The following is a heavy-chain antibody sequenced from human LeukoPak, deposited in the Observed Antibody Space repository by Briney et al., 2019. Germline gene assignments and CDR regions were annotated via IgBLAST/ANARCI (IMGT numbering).Heavy chain of an antibody. CDR3: ARLTVGSDAFDI. D-gene: IGHD1-26*01. V-gene: IGHV4-39*01. CDR2: IYYSGRT. Sequence: PSETLSLTCTVSGGSISSSSYYWGWIRQPPGKGLEWIGSIYYSGRTYSNPSLKSRVTISVDTSKNQFSLKLSSVTAADTAVYYCARLTVGSDAFDIWGQGTMVTVSS. J-gene: IGHJ3*02. CDR1: GGSISSSSYY.